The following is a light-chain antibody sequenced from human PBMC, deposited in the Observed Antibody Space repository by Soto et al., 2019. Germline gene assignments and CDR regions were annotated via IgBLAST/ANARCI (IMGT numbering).Light chain of an antibody. V-gene: IGLV2-14*03. CDR2: DVD. CDR3: CSYTSTNTLV. CDR1: RSDVGDYNY. Sequence: QSVLTQPASVSGSPGQSITISCTGTRSDVGDYNYVSWYQQHPGTAPRLMIYDVDNRPSRISPRFSGSKSGNTASLTISGHQAEDEADYCCCSYTSTNTLVFGGGTKLTVL. J-gene: IGLJ3*02.